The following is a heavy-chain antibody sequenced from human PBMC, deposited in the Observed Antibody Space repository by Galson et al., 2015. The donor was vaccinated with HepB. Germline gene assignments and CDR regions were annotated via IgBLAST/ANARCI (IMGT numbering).Heavy chain of an antibody. Sequence: SLRLSCAASGFTFSSYWMSWVRQAPGKGLEWVANIKQDGSEKYYVDSVKGRFTISRDNAKNSLYLQMNSLRAEDTAVYYCAREGYYYDSSGYSYWGQGTLVTVSS. J-gene: IGHJ4*02. CDR2: IKQDGSEK. D-gene: IGHD3-22*01. V-gene: IGHV3-7*03. CDR3: AREGYYYDSSGYSY. CDR1: GFTFSSYW.